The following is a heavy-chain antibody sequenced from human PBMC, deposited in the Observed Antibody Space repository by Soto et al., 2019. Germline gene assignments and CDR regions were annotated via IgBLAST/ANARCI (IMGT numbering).Heavy chain of an antibody. D-gene: IGHD2-21*02. CDR3: ARGGHVVVVTAALDY. CDR1: GDTFTDYY. CDR2: VNPSGGHT. V-gene: IGHV1-46*01. Sequence: QVQLMQSGAEVKKPGASVKVSCKASGDTFTDYYIHWVRQAPGQGLEWMGTVNPSGGHTTYAQHFLGRVTMTRDTSTSTHYMELTSLTSEDTAVYYCARGGHVVVVTAALDYWGQGTLVTVSS. J-gene: IGHJ4*02.